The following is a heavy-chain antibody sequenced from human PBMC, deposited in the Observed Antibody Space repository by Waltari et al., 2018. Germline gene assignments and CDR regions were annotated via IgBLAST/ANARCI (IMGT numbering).Heavy chain of an antibody. V-gene: IGHV3-23*01. D-gene: IGHD1-26*01. CDR2: ISSGRGKT. CDR3: AKGKYSGSWFFDH. CDR1: ELTLSNYA. Sequence: EVQILESGGGLVQPGGSLRLSCDASELTLSNYAMSWVRQAPGKGLEWVSTISSGRGKTYYTESVKGRFNISRDNFVNTMYLQMSSLRDEDTAIYYCAKGKYSGSWFFDHWGQGTLVTVSS. J-gene: IGHJ4*02.